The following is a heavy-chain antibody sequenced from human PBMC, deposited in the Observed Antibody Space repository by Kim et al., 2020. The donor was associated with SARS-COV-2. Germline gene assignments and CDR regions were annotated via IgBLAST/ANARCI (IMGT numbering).Heavy chain of an antibody. J-gene: IGHJ4*02. CDR2: IYYSGST. Sequence: SETLSLTCTVSGGSISSSSYYWGWIRQPPGKGLEWIGSIYYSGSTYYNPSLKSRVTISVDTSKNQFSLKLSSVTAADTAVYYCARQGGTVAGTPDYWGQGTLVTVSS. CDR1: GGSISSSSYY. CDR3: ARQGGTVAGTPDY. D-gene: IGHD6-19*01. V-gene: IGHV4-39*01.